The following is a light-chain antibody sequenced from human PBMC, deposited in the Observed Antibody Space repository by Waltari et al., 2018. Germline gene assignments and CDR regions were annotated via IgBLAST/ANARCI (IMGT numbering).Light chain of an antibody. Sequence: FVLTQSPATLSFSPGQRAPLSCRASQTINNNFLVWYQQKPGQAPRLIIHGASSRATGFPDRFSGSGSGTDFTLTISSLKPEDSAVYYCQQYDGSVLTFGGGTKVEI. V-gene: IGKV3-20*01. CDR3: QQYDGSVLT. J-gene: IGKJ4*01. CDR1: QTINNNF. CDR2: GAS.